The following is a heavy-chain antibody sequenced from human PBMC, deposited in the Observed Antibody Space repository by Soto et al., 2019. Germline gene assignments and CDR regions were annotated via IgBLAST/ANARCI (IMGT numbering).Heavy chain of an antibody. Sequence: QVQLVQSGAEVKKPGSSVRVSCKASGDTFNFYSINWVRQVPGLGLEWMGRINPILSMSNYAQRFQGRVTMTADKSTSTAYMELSSLRSEDTAMYYCASSYGSGYRAFDSWGQGALVTVSS. J-gene: IGHJ4*02. CDR2: INPILSMS. CDR1: GDTFNFYS. V-gene: IGHV1-69*02. CDR3: ASSYGSGYRAFDS. D-gene: IGHD3-10*01.